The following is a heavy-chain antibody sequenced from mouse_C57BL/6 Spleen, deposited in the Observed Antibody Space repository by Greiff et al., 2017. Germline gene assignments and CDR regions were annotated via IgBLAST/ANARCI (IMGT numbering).Heavy chain of an antibody. CDR1: GYTFTDYE. D-gene: IGHD2-5*01. CDR3: TRMRGYSNFFYAMDY. CDR2: IDPETGGT. V-gene: IGHV1-15*01. Sequence: VQLQQSGAELVRPGASVTLSCKASGYTFTDYEMHWVKQTPVHGLEWIGAIDPETGGTAYNQKFKGKAILTADKSSSTAYMELRSLTSEDSAVYYCTRMRGYSNFFYAMDYWGQGTSGTGSS. J-gene: IGHJ4*01.